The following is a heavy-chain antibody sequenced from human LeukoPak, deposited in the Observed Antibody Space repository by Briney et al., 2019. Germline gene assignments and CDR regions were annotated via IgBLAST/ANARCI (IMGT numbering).Heavy chain of an antibody. D-gene: IGHD1-26*01. CDR2: IWYDGSNK. CDR3: TTVLRWDPPNFDY. J-gene: IGHJ4*02. CDR1: GFTFSSYG. V-gene: IGHV3-33*03. Sequence: GGSLRLSCAASGFTFSSYGMHWVRQAPGKGLEWVAVIWYDGSNKYYADSVKGRFTISRDNSKNTLYLQMNSLRAEDTAVYFCTTVLRWDPPNFDYWGQGTLVTVSS.